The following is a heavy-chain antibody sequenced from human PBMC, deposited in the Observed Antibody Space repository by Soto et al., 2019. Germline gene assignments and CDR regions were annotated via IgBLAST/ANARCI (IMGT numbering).Heavy chain of an antibody. D-gene: IGHD2-8*01. CDR1: GYSFPTYW. CDR3: ARNKKNADAPLDY. V-gene: IGHV5-10-1*03. CDR2: IDPSDSYT. J-gene: IGHJ4*02. Sequence: EVQLVQSGGEVKKPGESLKISCKGSGYSFPTYWISWVRQMPGKGLEWMGRIDPSDSYTSYRPSFQGHVTISVDKSISTAYLQLSSLQATDTAMYYCARNKKNADAPLDYWGQGTLVTVSS.